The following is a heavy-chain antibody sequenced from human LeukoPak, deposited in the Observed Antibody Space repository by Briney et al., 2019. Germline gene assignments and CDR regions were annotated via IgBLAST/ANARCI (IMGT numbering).Heavy chain of an antibody. J-gene: IGHJ4*02. D-gene: IGHD3-10*01. CDR1: GLTFSSYS. V-gene: IGHV3-48*01. Sequence: GGSLRLSCVDSGLTFSSYSMNWVRQAPGKGLEWVSYISSSRSSIYYADSVKGRFTIYRDNAKNSLYLQMNSLRAEDTAVYYCARGHYYYGSVILDYWGQGTLVTVTS. CDR3: ARGHYYYGSVILDY. CDR2: ISSSRSSI.